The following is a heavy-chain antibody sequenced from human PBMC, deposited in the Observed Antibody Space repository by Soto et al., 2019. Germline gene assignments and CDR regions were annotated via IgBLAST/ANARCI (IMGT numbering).Heavy chain of an antibody. CDR3: TRDEAVDGYHFDF. CDR1: GDIVSSNSAS. J-gene: IGHJ3*01. CDR2: TYYRSKWFS. Sequence: PSQTLSLTCAISGDIVSSNSASWNWIRQSPSRGLEWLGRTYYRSKWFSDYAVSVKSRITIKPDTSKNQFSMQLSSVTPEDTAMYYCTRDEAVDGYHFDFWGQGTMLTV. D-gene: IGHD6-19*01. V-gene: IGHV6-1*01.